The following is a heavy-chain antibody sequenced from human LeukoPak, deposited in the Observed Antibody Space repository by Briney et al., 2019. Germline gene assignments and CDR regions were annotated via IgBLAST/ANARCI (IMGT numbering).Heavy chain of an antibody. CDR1: GFPFTYAW. V-gene: IGHV3-15*01. Sequence: GGSLRLSCAAPGFPFTYAWMNWVRQAPGKGLEWVGRITSKTDGGTTDYAAPVKGRFTISRDDSKNMLYLQMNSLKTEDTAVYYCTTGVRGDWGQGTLVTVSS. CDR3: TTGVRGD. D-gene: IGHD3-10*01. J-gene: IGHJ4*02. CDR2: ITSKTDGGTT.